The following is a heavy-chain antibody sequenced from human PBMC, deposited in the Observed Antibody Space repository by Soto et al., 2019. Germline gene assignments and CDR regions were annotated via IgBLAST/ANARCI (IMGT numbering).Heavy chain of an antibody. CDR3: TRKRFGMDV. CDR1: GFTFSSSW. V-gene: IGHV3-7*03. CDR2: IKEDGSEK. Sequence: GGSLRLSCAVSGFTFSSSWMSWVRQAPGKGLEWVANIKEDGSEKDYVDPVKGRFTITRDNAKNSLYLQMNNLRAEDTAVYFCTRKRFGMDVWGQGTKVTVYS. J-gene: IGHJ6*02.